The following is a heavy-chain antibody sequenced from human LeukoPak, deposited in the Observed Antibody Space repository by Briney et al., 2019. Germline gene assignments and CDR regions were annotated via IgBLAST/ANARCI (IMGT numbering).Heavy chain of an antibody. CDR2: IKSKTDGGTT. J-gene: IGHJ4*02. V-gene: IGHV3-15*01. Sequence: GGSLRLSCAASGFTFSNAWMSWVRQAPGKGLEWAGRIKSKTDGGTTDYAAPVKGRFTISRDDSKNTLYLQMNSLKTEDTAVYYCTTVFKSDIVAYWGQGTLVTVSS. CDR1: GFTFSNAW. CDR3: TTVFKSDIVAY. D-gene: IGHD5-12*01.